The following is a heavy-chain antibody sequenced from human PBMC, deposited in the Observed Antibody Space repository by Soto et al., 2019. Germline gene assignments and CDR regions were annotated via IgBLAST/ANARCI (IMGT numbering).Heavy chain of an antibody. Sequence: GESLKISCKVSGYTFTSQCIGWVRQKPGKGLEWMGLIFPGDSDTRYSPSFQGQVTISADKSISTAFVQWSSLQASDTAMYYGARLVDAYTGYWGQGTLVTVSS. D-gene: IGHD1-1*01. CDR2: IFPGDSDT. J-gene: IGHJ4*02. V-gene: IGHV5-51*01. CDR3: ARLVDAYTGY. CDR1: GYTFTSQC.